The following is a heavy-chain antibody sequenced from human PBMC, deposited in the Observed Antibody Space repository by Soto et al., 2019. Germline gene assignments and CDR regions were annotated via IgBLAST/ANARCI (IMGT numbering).Heavy chain of an antibody. D-gene: IGHD3-3*01. CDR1: GFSLSTSGAA. J-gene: IGHJ5*02. V-gene: IGHV2-5*02. Sequence: QITLIESGPTLVKPTQTLTLTCTFSGFSLSTSGAAVGWVRQPPGRALEWLALIYWDGDKRYNASLGNRLTITKDTYMNQVVLTLTNVDPADPATYYCAHRATMTIFGLIIDNGIWFDPWGQGTRVIVSS. CDR2: IYWDGDK. CDR3: AHRATMTIFGLIIDNGIWFDP.